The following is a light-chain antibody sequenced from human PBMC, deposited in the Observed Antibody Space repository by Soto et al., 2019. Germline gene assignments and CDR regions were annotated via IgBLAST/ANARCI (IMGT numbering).Light chain of an antibody. CDR1: QSVSSSY. CDR2: GAS. Sequence: EIVLTQSPGTLSLSPGERATLSCRASQSVSSSYLAWYQQKPGQAPRLLIYGASSRATGIPDRFSGSGSGTEFTLTISSLQPDDFATYYCQQYNSYCTFGQGTKVDIK. CDR3: QQYNSYCT. V-gene: IGKV3-20*01. J-gene: IGKJ1*01.